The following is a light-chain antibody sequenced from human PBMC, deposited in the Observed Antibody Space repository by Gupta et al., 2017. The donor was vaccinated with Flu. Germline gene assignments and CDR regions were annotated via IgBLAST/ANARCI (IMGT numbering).Light chain of an antibody. Sequence: DVVMTQSPLSLPVTLGQPASISYRSSQSLEYSDGNTFLNWFHQRPGQSPRRLIYKVSNRDSGVPDRFSGSGSGTDFTLKISRVEAEDVGVYYCMQGTHWPPITFGQGTRLEIK. V-gene: IGKV2-30*01. CDR3: MQGTHWPPIT. J-gene: IGKJ5*01. CDR2: KVS. CDR1: QSLEYSDGNTF.